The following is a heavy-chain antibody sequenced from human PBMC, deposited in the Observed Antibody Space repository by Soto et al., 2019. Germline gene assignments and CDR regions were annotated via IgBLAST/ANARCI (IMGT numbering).Heavy chain of an antibody. CDR3: AREEGYCSSTSCHESLVRGWFDP. J-gene: IGHJ5*02. Sequence: KTSETLSLTCAVSGGSISSGGYSWSWIRQPPGKGLEWIGYIYHSGSTYYNPSFKSRVTISVDRSKNQFSLKLSSVTAADTAVYYCAREEGYCSSTSCHESLVRGWFDPWGQGTLVTVSS. CDR1: GGSISSGGYS. CDR2: IYHSGST. V-gene: IGHV4-30-2*01. D-gene: IGHD2-2*01.